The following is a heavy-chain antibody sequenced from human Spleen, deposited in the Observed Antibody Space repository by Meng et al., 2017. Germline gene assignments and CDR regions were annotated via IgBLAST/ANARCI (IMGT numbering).Heavy chain of an antibody. V-gene: IGHV2-5*01. Sequence: PLKESGPTPVKPTQTLTLTCTFSGFSLSSSGVGVGWIRQPPGKALEWLAVIYWNDDKHYSPSLRSRLTITKNTSKNQVVLTMTNMDPVDTATYYCAYFFSGVTSWGQGTLVTVSS. D-gene: IGHD3-10*01. CDR3: AYFFSGVTS. CDR1: GFSLSSSGVG. CDR2: IYWNDDK. J-gene: IGHJ5*02.